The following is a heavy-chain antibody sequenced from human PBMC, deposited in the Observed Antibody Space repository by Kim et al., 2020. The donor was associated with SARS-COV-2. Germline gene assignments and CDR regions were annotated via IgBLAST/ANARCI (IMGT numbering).Heavy chain of an antibody. J-gene: IGHJ5*02. D-gene: IGHD3-10*01. V-gene: IGHV2-5*02. CDR3: AHSHGEFLGFDP. CDR1: GFSLSTSGVS. CDR2: ISWDDHQ. Sequence: SGPTLVNPTQTLTLTCTFSGFSLSTSGVSVGWIRQAPGKALEWLAVISWDDHQRYRPSLKRRLTIIKDTSKNQVVLTMTNMDPVDTATYFCAHSHGEFLGFDPWGQGTLVTVSS.